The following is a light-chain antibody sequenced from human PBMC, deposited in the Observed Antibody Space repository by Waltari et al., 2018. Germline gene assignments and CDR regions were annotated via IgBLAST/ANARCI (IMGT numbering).Light chain of an antibody. CDR2: RDS. J-gene: IGLJ3*02. Sequence: SYELTQPPSVSVSPGQTARITCSGHTLPKQFAYWYQQKQGQAPVLVIYRDSERPSGIPERFSGSTSGTTVTLTITGVQAEDEADYYCQSADSSGTSGVFGGGTKVTVL. CDR1: TLPKQF. CDR3: QSADSSGTSGV. V-gene: IGLV3-25*03.